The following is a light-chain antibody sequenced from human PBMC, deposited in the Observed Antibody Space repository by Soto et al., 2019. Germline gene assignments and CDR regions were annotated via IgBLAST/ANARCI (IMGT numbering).Light chain of an antibody. V-gene: IGKV3-11*01. Sequence: VLTQSPATLSLSPGERATLSCRASQSVSSQLAWYQQKPGQAPRLFIYDASKRATGVPGRFSGSGSGTDFTLTISSLEPDDVAVYCCQQRSSWPTFGQGTRVEIK. CDR1: QSVSSQ. CDR2: DAS. J-gene: IGKJ1*01. CDR3: QQRSSWPT.